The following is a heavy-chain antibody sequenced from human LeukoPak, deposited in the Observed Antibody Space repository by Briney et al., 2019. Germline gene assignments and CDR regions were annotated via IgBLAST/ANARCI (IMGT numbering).Heavy chain of an antibody. CDR2: ISYDGSNK. J-gene: IGHJ4*02. CDR1: GFTFSRYA. CDR3: AREYDFWSGYYGY. Sequence: PGGSLRLSCAASGFTFSRYAMHWVRQAPGKGLEWVAVISYDGSNKYYVDSVKGRFTISRDNSKNTLYLQMNSLRAEDTAVYYCAREYDFWSGYYGYWGQGTLVTVSS. V-gene: IGHV3-30-3*01. D-gene: IGHD3-3*01.